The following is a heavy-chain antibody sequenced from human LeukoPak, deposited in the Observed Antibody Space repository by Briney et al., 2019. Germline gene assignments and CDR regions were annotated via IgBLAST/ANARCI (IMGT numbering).Heavy chain of an antibody. J-gene: IGHJ4*02. CDR3: ARDLGVVPAAMVY. CDR1: GGTFSSYA. CDR2: INPNSGGT. V-gene: IGHV1-2*02. D-gene: IGHD2-2*01. Sequence: ASVKVSCKASGGTFSSYAINWVRQATGQGLEWMEWINPNSGGTNYAQKFQGRVTMTRDTSISTAYMELSRLRSDDTAVYYCARDLGVVPAAMVYWGQGTLVTVSS.